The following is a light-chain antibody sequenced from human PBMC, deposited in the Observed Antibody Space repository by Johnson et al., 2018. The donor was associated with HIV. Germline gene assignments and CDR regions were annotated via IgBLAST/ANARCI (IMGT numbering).Light chain of an antibody. CDR1: SSNIGNNY. V-gene: IGLV1-51*01. J-gene: IGLJ1*01. Sequence: QSVLTQPPSVSAAPGQKVTISCSGSSSNIGNNYVSWYQHLPGTAPKVLIFDNNKRPSGIPTRFWGSTSGRSATLGITGLNTGHEADYEGGPWDSRLSAYVFGTGTKVTVL. CDR2: DNN. CDR3: GPWDSRLSAYV.